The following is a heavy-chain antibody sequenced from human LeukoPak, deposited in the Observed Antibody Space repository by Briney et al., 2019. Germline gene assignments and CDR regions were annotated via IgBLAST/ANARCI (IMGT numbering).Heavy chain of an antibody. J-gene: IGHJ6*03. V-gene: IGHV4-30-4*08. CDR2: IYYSGST. Sequence: SETLSLTCTVSGGSISSGDYYWSWIRQPPGKGLEWIGYIYYSGSTHYNPSLKSRVTISVDTSKNQFSLKLSSVTAADTAVYYCANGIVGAPDYYMDVWGKGTTVTVSS. CDR1: GGSISSGDYY. D-gene: IGHD1-26*01. CDR3: ANGIVGAPDYYMDV.